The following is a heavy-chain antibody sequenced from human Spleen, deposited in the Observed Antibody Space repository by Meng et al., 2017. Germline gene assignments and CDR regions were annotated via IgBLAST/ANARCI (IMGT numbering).Heavy chain of an antibody. CDR3: TRGLAPEGYFDL. V-gene: IGHV3-66*01. J-gene: IGHJ2*01. Sequence: EVQLVESGGGLVKPGGSIGLSCATSGINFSTAWITWFRQAPGKGLEWVSVLYGDGTTYYADSVKGRFTISRDNSKNTLYLQLNSLRAEDTAVYYCTRGLAPEGYFDLWGRGTLVTVSS. D-gene: IGHD2-21*01. CDR1: GINFSTAW. CDR2: LYGDGTT.